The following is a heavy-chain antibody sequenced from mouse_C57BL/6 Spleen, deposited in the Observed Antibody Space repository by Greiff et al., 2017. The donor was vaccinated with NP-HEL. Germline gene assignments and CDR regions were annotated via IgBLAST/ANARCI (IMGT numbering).Heavy chain of an antibody. J-gene: IGHJ3*01. V-gene: IGHV3-6*01. CDR2: ISYDGSN. CDR3: ARGLYDYPFAY. CDR1: GYSITSGYY. D-gene: IGHD2-4*01. Sequence: EVKLMESGPGLVKPSQSLSLTCSVTGYSITSGYYWNWIRQFPGNKREWMGYISYDGSNNYNPSLKNRISITRDTSKNQFFLKLNSVTTEDTATYYCARGLYDYPFAYWGQGTLVTVSA.